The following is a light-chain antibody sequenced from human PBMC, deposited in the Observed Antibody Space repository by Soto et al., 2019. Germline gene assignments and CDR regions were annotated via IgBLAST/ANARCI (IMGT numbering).Light chain of an antibody. CDR2: KAS. J-gene: IGKJ1*01. Sequence: DIQMTQSPSTLSASVGDRVTITCRASQSISSWLAWYQQKPGKAPKLLIYKASSLETGVPSRFSGSGSGTEVTLPSSSLQPDDFATYYFQQYNSYPRAFGQGTKVEIK. V-gene: IGKV1-5*03. CDR3: QQYNSYPRA. CDR1: QSISSW.